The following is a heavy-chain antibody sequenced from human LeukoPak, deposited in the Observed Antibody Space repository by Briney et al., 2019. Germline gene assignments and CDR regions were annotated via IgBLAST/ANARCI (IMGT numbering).Heavy chain of an antibody. V-gene: IGHV3-53*01. CDR2: IYSGGST. J-gene: IGHJ3*02. D-gene: IGHD3-22*01. CDR1: GGSISSYY. Sequence: PSETLSLTCTVSGGSISSYYWSWVRQAPGKGLEWVSVIYSGGSTYYADSVKGRFTISRDNSKNTLYLQMNSLRAEDTAVYYCARVHYYDSSGYPTIGAFDIWGQGTMVTVSS. CDR3: ARVHYYDSSGYPTIGAFDI.